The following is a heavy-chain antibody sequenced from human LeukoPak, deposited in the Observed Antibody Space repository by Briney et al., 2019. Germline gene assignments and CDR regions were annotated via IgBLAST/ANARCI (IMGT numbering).Heavy chain of an antibody. V-gene: IGHV3-11*01. D-gene: IGHD1-7*01. CDR1: GFTFTDYY. CDR2: ISGSGTTI. J-gene: IGHJ3*01. CDR3: GRDFGLVGTKRSFDL. Sequence: PGGSLRLSCAASGFTFTDYYMGWIRQAPGKGLEWLLYISGSGTTIFYADSVKGRFTISRDNAKNSVDLQMNSLRAEDTAVYYCGRDFGLVGTKRSFDLWGQGTMVTVSS.